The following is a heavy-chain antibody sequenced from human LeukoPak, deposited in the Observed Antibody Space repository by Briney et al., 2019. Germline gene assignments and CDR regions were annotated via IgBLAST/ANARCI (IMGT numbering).Heavy chain of an antibody. V-gene: IGHV1-69*01. J-gene: IGHJ4*02. D-gene: IGHD3-10*01. CDR1: GGTFSSYA. CDR3: ASLGGPYYFDY. CDR2: IIPIFGTA. Sequence: ASVKVSCKASGGTFSSYAISWVRQAPGQGLEWMGGIIPIFGTANYAQKFQGRVTITADESTSTAYMELSSLRSEDTAVYYCASLGGPYYFDYWSQGTLVTVSS.